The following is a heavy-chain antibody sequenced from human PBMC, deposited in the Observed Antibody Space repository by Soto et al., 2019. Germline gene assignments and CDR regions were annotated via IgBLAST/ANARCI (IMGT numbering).Heavy chain of an antibody. CDR1: GFSVSTNY. Sequence: GGSLRLSCAASGFSVSTNYVSWIRQAPEKGLEWVSVVYRSGDTNYADSVKGRFTISRDTSKNTVYLHMNSLRADDTAVYYCAREVVFRLAMHNYYYMDAWGKGPTVT. CDR2: VYRSGDT. V-gene: IGHV3-66*01. CDR3: AREVVFRLAMHNYYYMDA. J-gene: IGHJ6*03. D-gene: IGHD3-22*01.